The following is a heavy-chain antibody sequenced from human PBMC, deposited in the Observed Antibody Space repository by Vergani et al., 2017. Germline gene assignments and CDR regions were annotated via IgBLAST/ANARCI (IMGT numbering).Heavy chain of an antibody. CDR1: GYTFTSYY. CDR3: ARLVVVAATDYYGMDV. V-gene: IGHV1-46*01. Sequence: QVQLVQSGAEVKKPGASVKVSCKASGYTFTSYYMHWVRQAPGQGLEWMGIINPSGGSTSDAQKFQGRVTMTRDTSTSTVYMELSSLRSEDTAVYYCARLVVVAATDYYGMDVWGQGTTVTVSS. D-gene: IGHD2-15*01. CDR2: INPSGGST. J-gene: IGHJ6*02.